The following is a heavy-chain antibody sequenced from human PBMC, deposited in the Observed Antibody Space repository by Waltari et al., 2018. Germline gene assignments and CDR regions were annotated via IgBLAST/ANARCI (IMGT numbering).Heavy chain of an antibody. CDR2: MNHNSGNP. J-gene: IGHJ3*02. CDR3: ARGPRDGYNYYAFDI. D-gene: IGHD5-12*01. V-gene: IGHV1-8*02. CDR1: GYTFTSYD. Sequence: QVQLVQSGAELKKPGASVKFSCKASGYTFTSYDINWVRQATGQGLEGMGWMNHNSGNPGYAQKFQGSVTMSRSTSISTSYMELSSLRSEDTAVYYCARGPRDGYNYYAFDIWGQGTMVTVSS.